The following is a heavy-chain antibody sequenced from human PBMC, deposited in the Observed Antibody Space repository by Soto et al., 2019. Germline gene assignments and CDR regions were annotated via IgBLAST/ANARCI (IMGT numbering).Heavy chain of an antibody. V-gene: IGHV4-59*08. CDR1: GGSISSYY. CDR2: IYYSGST. CDR3: ARHPPGYCSGGSCYSPYYFDY. J-gene: IGHJ4*02. D-gene: IGHD2-15*01. Sequence: QVQLQESGPGLVKPSETLSLTCTVSGGSISSYYWSWIRQPPGKGLEWIGYIYYSGSTNYNPSLENRAPRSVDTSKNQCALMLSSVTAADTAVYYCARHPPGYCSGGSCYSPYYFDYWGQGTLVTVSS.